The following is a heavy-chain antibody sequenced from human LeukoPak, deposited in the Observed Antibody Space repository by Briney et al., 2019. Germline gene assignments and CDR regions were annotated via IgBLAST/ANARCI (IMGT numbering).Heavy chain of an antibody. Sequence: SQTLSLTCTVSGDSISSSSYYWGWIRQPPGKGLEWIGSIYYSGSTYYNPSLKSRVTISVDTSKNQFSLKLSSVTAADTAVYYCAESMYSSGWYLDYWGQGTLVTVSS. CDR3: AESMYSSGWYLDY. CDR2: IYYSGST. CDR1: GDSISSSSYY. J-gene: IGHJ4*02. V-gene: IGHV4-39*01. D-gene: IGHD6-19*01.